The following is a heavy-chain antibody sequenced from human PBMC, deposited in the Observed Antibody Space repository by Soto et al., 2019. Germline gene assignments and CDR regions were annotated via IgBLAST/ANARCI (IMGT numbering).Heavy chain of an antibody. CDR3: ARDVSGPGATYVMDV. V-gene: IGHV1-46*01. CDR2: VHPSGGNT. CDR1: GYSFTAYF. Sequence: GASVKGSCKASGYSFTAYFMHWVRQAPGQGLEWMGIVHPSGGNTNYAQTFQGRVTMTWDMSTSTVYMELTSLTYDDTAVYYCARDVSGPGATYVMDVWGQGTTVTVSS. D-gene: IGHD2-2*01. J-gene: IGHJ6*02.